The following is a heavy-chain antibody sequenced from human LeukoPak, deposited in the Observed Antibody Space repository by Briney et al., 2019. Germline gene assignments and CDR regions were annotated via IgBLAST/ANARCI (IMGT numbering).Heavy chain of an antibody. CDR1: GGSISSYY. V-gene: IGHV4-59*01. J-gene: IGHJ3*02. Sequence: PSETLSLTCTVSGGSISSYYWSWIRQPPRKGLEWIGYIYYSGSTNYNPSLKSRVTISVDTSKNQFSLKLSSVTAADTAVYYCARVGRYYYYDSSGYYSDAFDIWGQGTMVTVSS. CDR3: ARVGRYYYYDSSGYYSDAFDI. D-gene: IGHD3-22*01. CDR2: IYYSGST.